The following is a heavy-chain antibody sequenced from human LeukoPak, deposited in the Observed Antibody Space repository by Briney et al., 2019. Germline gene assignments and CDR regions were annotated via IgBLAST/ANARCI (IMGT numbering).Heavy chain of an antibody. CDR3: AAYCSGGSCHGVFDY. D-gene: IGHD2-15*01. J-gene: IGHJ4*02. CDR1: GGTFSSYA. V-gene: IGHV1-69*01. CDR2: IIPIFGTA. Sequence: SVKVSCKASGGTFSSYAISWVRQAPGQGLEWMGGIIPIFGTANYAQKFQGRVTITAGESTSTAYMELSSLRSEDTAVYYCAAYCSGGSCHGVFDYWGQGTLVTVSS.